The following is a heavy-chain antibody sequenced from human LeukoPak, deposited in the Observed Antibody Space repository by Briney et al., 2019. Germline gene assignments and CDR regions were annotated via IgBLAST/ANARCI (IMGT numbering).Heavy chain of an antibody. J-gene: IGHJ4*02. CDR3: ARQRLGYYLDS. CDR1: GFRFTDYT. D-gene: IGHD5-24*01. Sequence: GGSLRLSCAASGFRFTDYTMNWVRQAPGKGLEWVSSVSFSSTYIYYADSVKGRFTVSRDNAKNSLYLQMNSLGDGDTAVYYCARQRLGYYLDSWGQGTLLTASS. CDR2: VSFSSTYI. V-gene: IGHV3-21*01.